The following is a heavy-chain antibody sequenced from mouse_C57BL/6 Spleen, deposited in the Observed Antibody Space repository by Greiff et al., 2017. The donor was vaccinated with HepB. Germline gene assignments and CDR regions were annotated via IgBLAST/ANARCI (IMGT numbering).Heavy chain of an antibody. J-gene: IGHJ1*03. V-gene: IGHV5-4*01. Sequence: EVMLVESGGGLVKPGGSLKLSCAASGFTFSSYAMSWVRQTPEKRLEWVATISDGGSYTYYPDNVKGRFTISRDNAKNNLYLQMSHLKSEDTAMYYCAREACYDYDRWYFDVWGTGTTVTVSS. CDR2: ISDGGSYT. CDR1: GFTFSSYA. D-gene: IGHD2-4*01. CDR3: AREACYDYDRWYFDV.